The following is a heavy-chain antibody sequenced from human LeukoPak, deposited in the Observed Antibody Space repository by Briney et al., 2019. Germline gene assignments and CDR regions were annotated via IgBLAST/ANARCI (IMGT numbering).Heavy chain of an antibody. CDR1: GFTFDDYA. CDR3: ARDLYYTSGNVRYFHH. D-gene: IGHD3-10*01. Sequence: PGGSLRLSCAASGFTFDDYAMHWVRQAPGKGLEWVSGISWNSGSIGYADSVKGRFTIFRDNAKNMLYLQMNSLRADDTALYYCARDLYYTSGNVRYFHHWGQGTLVTVSS. CDR2: ISWNSGSI. J-gene: IGHJ1*01. V-gene: IGHV3-9*01.